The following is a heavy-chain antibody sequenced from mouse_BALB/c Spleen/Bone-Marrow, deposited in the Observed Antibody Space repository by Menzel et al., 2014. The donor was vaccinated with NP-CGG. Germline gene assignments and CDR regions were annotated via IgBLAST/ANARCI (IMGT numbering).Heavy chain of an antibody. J-gene: IGHJ4*01. Sequence: VQLQQSGTVLARPWASVKMSCKASGYTFTSCWMHWVKQRPGQGLEWIGTIYPGNSDTSYNQKFKGKAKLTAVTSTSTAYMEISSLTNEDSAVYFCTRDYGSFMDYWGQGTSVTVS. V-gene: IGHV1-5*01. CDR1: GYTFTSCW. D-gene: IGHD1-1*01. CDR3: TRDYGSFMDY. CDR2: IYPGNSDT.